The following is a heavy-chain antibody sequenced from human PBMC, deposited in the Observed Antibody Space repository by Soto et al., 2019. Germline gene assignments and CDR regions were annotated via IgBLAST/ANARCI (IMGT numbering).Heavy chain of an antibody. CDR3: AKALYGNDAFDI. V-gene: IGHV3-66*01. D-gene: IGHD2-8*01. Sequence: GGSLRLSCAASGFTVSSKYMSWVRQAPGKGLEWVSLIQSGGTTYYADSVKGRFTISRDSSKNMLHLQMDSLRAEDTAVYYCAKALYGNDAFDIWGQGTMVTVSS. CDR2: IQSGGTT. J-gene: IGHJ3*02. CDR1: GFTVSSKY.